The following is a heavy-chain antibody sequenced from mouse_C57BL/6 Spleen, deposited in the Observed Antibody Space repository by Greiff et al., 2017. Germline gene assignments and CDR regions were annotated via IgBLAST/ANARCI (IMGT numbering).Heavy chain of an antibody. CDR1: GYTFTDYE. CDR3: TRNHYYGSSYPFAD. Sequence: QVQLQQSGAELVRPGASVTLSCKASGYTFTDYEMHWVKQTPVHGLEWIGAIDPETGGTAYNQKFKGKAILTADKSSSTAYMELRSLTSEDSAVYYCTRNHYYGSSYPFADWGQGTLVTVSA. CDR2: IDPETGGT. D-gene: IGHD1-1*01. J-gene: IGHJ3*01. V-gene: IGHV1-15*01.